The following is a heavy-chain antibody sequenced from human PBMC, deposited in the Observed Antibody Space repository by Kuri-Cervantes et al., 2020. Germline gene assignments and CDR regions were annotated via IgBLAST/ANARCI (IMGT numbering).Heavy chain of an antibody. D-gene: IGHD1-20*01. CDR3: ASRVTGTTMDYYYYGMDV. Sequence: ASVKVSCKASGYTFTSYDINWVRQAPGQGLEWMGIINPSGGSTSYAQKFQGRVTMTRDTSTSTVYMELSSLRSEDTAVYYCASRVTGTTMDYYYYGMDVWGQGTTVTVSS. V-gene: IGHV1-46*01. J-gene: IGHJ6*02. CDR1: GYTFTSYD. CDR2: INPSGGST.